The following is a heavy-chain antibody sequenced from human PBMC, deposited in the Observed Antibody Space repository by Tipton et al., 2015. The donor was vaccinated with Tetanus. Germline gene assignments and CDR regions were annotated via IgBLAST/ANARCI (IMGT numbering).Heavy chain of an antibody. CDR3: ARANYEYPKKGPFDS. D-gene: IGHD3-3*01. CDR2: ISDSGNT. V-gene: IGHV4-61*01. J-gene: IGHJ4*02. Sequence: TLSLTCTVSGGSITSDNHYWNWIRQPPGKGLEWLANISDSGNTNPNYFLKSRITVSRDTYNNQFSLRLISVTAADTAVYYCARANYEYPKKGPFDSWGQGTVVIVSS. CDR1: GGSITSDNHY.